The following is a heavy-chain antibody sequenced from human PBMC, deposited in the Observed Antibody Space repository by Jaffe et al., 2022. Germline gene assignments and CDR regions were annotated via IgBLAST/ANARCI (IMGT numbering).Heavy chain of an antibody. CDR1: GFTFDDYA. CDR3: AKDIGYSGYDYYFDY. CDR2: ISWDGGST. J-gene: IGHJ4*02. V-gene: IGHV3-43D*04. Sequence: EVQLVESGGVVVQPGGSLRLSCAASGFTFDDYAMHWVRQAPGKGLEWVSLISWDGGSTYYADSVKGRFTISRDNSKNSLYLQMNSLRAEDTALYYCAKDIGYSGYDYYFDYWGQGTLVTVSS. D-gene: IGHD5-12*01.